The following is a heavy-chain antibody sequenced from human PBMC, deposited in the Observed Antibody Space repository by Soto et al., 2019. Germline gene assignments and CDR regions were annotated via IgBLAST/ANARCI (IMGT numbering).Heavy chain of an antibody. CDR3: TTDPLGYCSGGSCYFDY. V-gene: IGHV3-15*01. Sequence: GGSLRLSCAASGFTFSNAWMSWVRQAPGKGLEWVGRIKSKTDGGTTDYAAPVKGRFTISRDDSKNTLYLQMNSLKTEDTAVYYCTTDPLGYCSGGSCYFDYWGQGTLVTVSS. J-gene: IGHJ4*02. CDR2: IKSKTDGGTT. D-gene: IGHD2-15*01. CDR1: GFTFSNAW.